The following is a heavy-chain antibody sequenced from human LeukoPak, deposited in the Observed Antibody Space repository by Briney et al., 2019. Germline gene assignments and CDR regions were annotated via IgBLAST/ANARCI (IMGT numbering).Heavy chain of an antibody. Sequence: TGGSLRLSCSASGFTFSSYAMHWVRQAPGKGLEYVSAIISYGGSTYYADSVKGRFTISRDNSKNTLYLQMSSLRAEDTAVYYCVKAGASSSWEVYYYYYGMDVWGQGTTVTLS. J-gene: IGHJ6*02. CDR2: IISYGGST. V-gene: IGHV3-64D*09. CDR1: GFTFSSYA. D-gene: IGHD6-13*01. CDR3: VKAGASSSWEVYYYYYGMDV.